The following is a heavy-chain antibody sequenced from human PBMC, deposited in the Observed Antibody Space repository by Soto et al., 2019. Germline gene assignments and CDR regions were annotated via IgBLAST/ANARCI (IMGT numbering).Heavy chain of an antibody. CDR1: GFTFSSYE. J-gene: IGHJ4*02. CDR3: ARVGGSGWYGDDYFDY. V-gene: IGHV3-48*03. Sequence: PGGSLRLSCAASGFTFSSYEMNWVRQAPGKGLEWVSYISSSGSTTYYADSVKGRFTISRDNAKNSLYLQMNSLRAEDTAVYYCARVGGSGWYGDDYFDYWGQGTLVTVSS. CDR2: ISSSGSTT. D-gene: IGHD6-19*01.